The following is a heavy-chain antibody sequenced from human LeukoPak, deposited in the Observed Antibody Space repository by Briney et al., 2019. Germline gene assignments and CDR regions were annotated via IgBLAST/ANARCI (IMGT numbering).Heavy chain of an antibody. D-gene: IGHD4-17*01. J-gene: IGHJ5*02. CDR2: INPGDGTT. CDR3: ARSFYDYGRFDH. V-gene: IGHV1-46*01. CDR1: GYRFTSYY. Sequence: EASVKVSCKTSGYRFTSYYIHWVRQAPGQGREWMGMINPGDGTTTYAQGFQGRVTMTRDTSTRTVYMEVNSLTFADTAMYYCARSFYDYGRFDHWGQGTLVTVSS.